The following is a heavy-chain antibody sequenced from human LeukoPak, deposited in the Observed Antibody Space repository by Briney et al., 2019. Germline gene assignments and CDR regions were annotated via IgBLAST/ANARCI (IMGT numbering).Heavy chain of an antibody. Sequence: PSETLSLTCTVSSGSISSGDYYWSWIRQPPGKGLEWIGYIYYSGSTYYNPSLKSRVTISVDTSKNQFSLKLSSVTAADTAVYYCARGAFYCSGGSCYLYYYYYYGMDVWGQGTTVTVSS. CDR3: ARGAFYCSGGSCYLYYYYYYGMDV. CDR1: SGSISSGDYY. V-gene: IGHV4-30-4*01. CDR2: IYYSGST. D-gene: IGHD2-15*01. J-gene: IGHJ6*02.